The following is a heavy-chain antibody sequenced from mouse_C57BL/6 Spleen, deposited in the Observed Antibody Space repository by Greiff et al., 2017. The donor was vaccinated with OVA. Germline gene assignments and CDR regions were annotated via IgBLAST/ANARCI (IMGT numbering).Heavy chain of an antibody. D-gene: IGHD4-1*01. J-gene: IGHJ4*01. Sequence: EVQLQQSGPELVKPGASVKISCKASGYTFTDYYMNWVKQSHGKSLEWIGDINPNNGGTSYNQKFKGKATLTVDKSSSTAYMELRSLTSEDSAVYYCASDNWDGFYAMDYWGQGTSVTVSS. CDR3: ASDNWDGFYAMDY. CDR2: INPNNGGT. CDR1: GYTFTDYY. V-gene: IGHV1-26*01.